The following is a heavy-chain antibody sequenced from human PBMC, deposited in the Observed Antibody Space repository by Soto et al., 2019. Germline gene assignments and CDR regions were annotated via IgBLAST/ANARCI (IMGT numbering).Heavy chain of an antibody. CDR3: SRYSASDLYYYCDLDV. Sequence: SETLSLTCAVSGDSISSSNWWTWVRQPPGKGLEWIGDIYQTGINNSNPSLKSRVTMSIDKSKNQFSLKLTSVTAADPAVYYCSRYSASDLYYYCDLDVWGQGTTVTVSS. J-gene: IGHJ6*02. V-gene: IGHV4-4*02. CDR1: GDSISSSNW. D-gene: IGHD6-13*01. CDR2: IYQTGIN.